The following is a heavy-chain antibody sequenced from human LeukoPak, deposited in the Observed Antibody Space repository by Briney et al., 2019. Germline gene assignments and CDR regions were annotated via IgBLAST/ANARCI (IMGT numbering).Heavy chain of an antibody. J-gene: IGHJ4*02. CDR1: GFIFSSYA. CDR3: ARRGTGLDY. CDR2: ISYDGTNI. Sequence: GGSLRLSCAASGFIFSSYAMHWVRQAPGKGLEWEAVISYDGTNIYYADSVKGRFTISRDNSKNTLSLQMNSLRPEDTAVYYCARRGTGLDYWGQGTLVTVSS. D-gene: IGHD3-16*01. V-gene: IGHV3-30*04.